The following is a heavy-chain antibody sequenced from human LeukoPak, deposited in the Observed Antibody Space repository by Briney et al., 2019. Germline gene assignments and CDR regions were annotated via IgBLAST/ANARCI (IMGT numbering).Heavy chain of an antibody. V-gene: IGHV3-NL1*01. CDR2: IYSRGGT. J-gene: IGHJ4*02. D-gene: IGHD3-22*01. CDR3: ARKTGSSGSGDY. Sequence: GGSLRLSCAASGFTFSSYGMHWVRQAPGKGLECVSVIYSRGGTYYADSVQGRFTISRDASKNTLFLQMNSLRADDTAVYYCARKTGSSGSGDYWGQGTLVTVSS. CDR1: GFTFSSYG.